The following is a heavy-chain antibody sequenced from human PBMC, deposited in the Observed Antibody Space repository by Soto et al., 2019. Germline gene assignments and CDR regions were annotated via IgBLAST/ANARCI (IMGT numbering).Heavy chain of an antibody. CDR3: ASYYYDSSGYPGPFDY. Sequence: QVQLVQSGAEVKKPGSSVKVSCKASGGTFSSYTISWVRQAPGQGLEWMGRIIPILGIANYAQKFQGRVTITADKSTSTAYMELSSLRSADTAVYYCASYYYDSSGYPGPFDYWGQGTLVTVSS. CDR2: IIPILGIA. J-gene: IGHJ4*02. V-gene: IGHV1-69*02. CDR1: GGTFSSYT. D-gene: IGHD3-22*01.